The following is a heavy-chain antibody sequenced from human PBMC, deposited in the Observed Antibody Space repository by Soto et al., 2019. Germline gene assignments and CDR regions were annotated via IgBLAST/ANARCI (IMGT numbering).Heavy chain of an antibody. J-gene: IGHJ4*02. CDR3: ARVWSGNSPYFDY. D-gene: IGHD2-15*01. V-gene: IGHV4-31*03. CDR1: GGSISSGGYY. CDR2: IYYIGST. Sequence: PSETLSLTCTVSGGSISSGGYYWSWIRQHPGKGLEWIGHIYYIGSTYYNPSLKSRVTISVDTPKNQFSLKLSSVTAADTAVYYCARVWSGNSPYFDYWGQGTLVTVSS.